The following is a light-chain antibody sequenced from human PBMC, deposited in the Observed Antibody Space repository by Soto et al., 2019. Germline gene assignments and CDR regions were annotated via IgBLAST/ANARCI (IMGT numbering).Light chain of an antibody. V-gene: IGKV3-20*01. Sequence: EIVLTQSPGTLSLSPGERATLSCRASQSVTHNHLAWYQQKRGQAPRLLIYIASARATGLPGRSSGSGSGTDFTLTISRLEPEDFAVYYCQQYAGSPYTFGQGTKLEI. CDR3: QQYAGSPYT. CDR2: IAS. J-gene: IGKJ2*01. CDR1: QSVTHNH.